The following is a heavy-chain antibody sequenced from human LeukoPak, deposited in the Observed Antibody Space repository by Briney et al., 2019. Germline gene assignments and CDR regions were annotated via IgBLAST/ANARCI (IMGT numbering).Heavy chain of an antibody. Sequence: SVKVSCKASGGTFSSYTISWVRQAPGQGLEWMGRIIPIFGIANYAQKFQGRVTITADKSTSTAYMELSSLRSEDTAVYYCASLYSNYVFDAFDIWGQGTMVTVSS. CDR1: GGTFSSYT. D-gene: IGHD4-11*01. J-gene: IGHJ3*02. V-gene: IGHV1-69*02. CDR3: ASLYSNYVFDAFDI. CDR2: IIPIFGIA.